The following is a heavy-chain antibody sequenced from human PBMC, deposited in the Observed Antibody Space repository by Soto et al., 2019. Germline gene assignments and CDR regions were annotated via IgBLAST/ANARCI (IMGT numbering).Heavy chain of an antibody. V-gene: IGHV4-39*01. CDR3: ARHKRSGTTGDNWFDP. D-gene: IGHD1-7*01. J-gene: IGHJ5*02. CDR1: GGSISSSIYY. Sequence: SETLSLTCTVSGGSISSSIYYWGWIRQPPGKGLEWIGSIYYSGSTYYNPSLKSRVTISVDTSKNQFSLKLSSVTAADTAVYYCARHKRSGTTGDNWFDPWGPGTLLTV. CDR2: IYYSGST.